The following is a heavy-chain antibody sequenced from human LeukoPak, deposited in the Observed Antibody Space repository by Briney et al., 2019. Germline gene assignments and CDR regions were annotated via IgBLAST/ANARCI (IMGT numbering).Heavy chain of an antibody. J-gene: IGHJ4*02. V-gene: IGHV1-3*03. CDR3: ARDPLQYHDLLTGSQPQYYFDF. CDR1: GYTFTNYA. Sequence: ASVRVSCKASGYTFTNYAIHWVRQAPGQRLEWMGWINAGNGDTKYSQEFQGRVTITRDTSANTAYMQLSSLRSEDMAVYYCARDPLQYHDLLTGSQPQYYFDFWGQGTLVTVSS. D-gene: IGHD3-9*01. CDR2: INAGNGDT.